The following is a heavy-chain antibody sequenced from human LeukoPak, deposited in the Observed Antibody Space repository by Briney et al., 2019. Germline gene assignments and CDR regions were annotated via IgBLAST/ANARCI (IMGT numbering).Heavy chain of an antibody. V-gene: IGHV5-51*07. CDR3: ASLGSGSFYREFDP. Sequence: GESLKISCKGSGYSFSSYWIAWVHQMPGKGLEWMGIIYPGDSDTRHSPSFQGQVTISADKSISTAYLQWNSLKASDTAMYYCASLGSGSFYREFDPWGQGTLGTVSS. CDR2: IYPGDSDT. J-gene: IGHJ5*02. D-gene: IGHD3-10*01. CDR1: GYSFSSYW.